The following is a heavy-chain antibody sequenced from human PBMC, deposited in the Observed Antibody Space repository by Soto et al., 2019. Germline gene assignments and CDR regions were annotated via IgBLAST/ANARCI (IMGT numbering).Heavy chain of an antibody. J-gene: IGHJ4*02. CDR2: IKSDGSST. CDR1: GFTFSSYW. V-gene: IGHV3-74*01. D-gene: IGHD4-17*01. Sequence: GGSLRLSCAASGFTFSSYWMHWVRQAPGKGLVWVSRIKSDGSSTSYADSVKGRFTISRDNSKNTLYLQMNSLRAEDTAVYYCANDYGDYYFDYWGQGTLVTVSS. CDR3: ANDYGDYYFDY.